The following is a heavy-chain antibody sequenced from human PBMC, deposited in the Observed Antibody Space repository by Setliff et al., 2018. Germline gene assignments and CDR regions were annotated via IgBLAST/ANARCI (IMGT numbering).Heavy chain of an antibody. D-gene: IGHD1-7*01. CDR1: GFTFRSYA. CDR3: ARFITGTIGFDP. V-gene: IGHV3-23*01. CDR2: ISGSGVST. J-gene: IGHJ5*02. Sequence: GGSLRLSCAASGFTFRSYAMSWVRQAPGKGLEWVSAISGSGVSTYYADSVKGRFTISRDNSKNTLYLQMNSLRAEDTAVYYCARFITGTIGFDPWGQGTLVTVSS.